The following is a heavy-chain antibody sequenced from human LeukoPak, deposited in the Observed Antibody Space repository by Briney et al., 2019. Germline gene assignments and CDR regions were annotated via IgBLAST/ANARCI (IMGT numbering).Heavy chain of an antibody. V-gene: IGHV4-39*01. CDR2: IYFSGSS. CDR1: GGSIGSVSYY. CDR3: ARQYTGIDY. Sequence: SETLSLTCTVSGGSIGSVSYYWGWIRQPPGKGLEWIGSIYFSGSSFYNPSLQSRITISVDTSNNQFYLQLTSVTAADTAVYYCARQYTGIDYWGQGTLVTVSS. J-gene: IGHJ4*02. D-gene: IGHD2-2*02.